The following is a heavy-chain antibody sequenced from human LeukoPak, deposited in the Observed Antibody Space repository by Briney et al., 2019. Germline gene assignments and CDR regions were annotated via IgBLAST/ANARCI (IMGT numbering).Heavy chain of an antibody. CDR3: ARGRVVVAAIGSGMDV. CDR1: GGSIRSYNYY. D-gene: IGHD2-15*01. J-gene: IGHJ6*02. CDR2: IYTSGII. Sequence: SETLSLTCTVSGGSIRSYNYYWSWIRQPAGKGLEWIGRIYTSGIINYNPSLESRVTISIDTSKSAFSLKLSSVTAADTAVYYCARGRVVVAAIGSGMDVWGQGTTVTVSS. V-gene: IGHV4-61*02.